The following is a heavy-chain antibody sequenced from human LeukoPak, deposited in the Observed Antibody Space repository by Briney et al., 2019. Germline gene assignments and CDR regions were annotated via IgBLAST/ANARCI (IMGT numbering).Heavy chain of an antibody. V-gene: IGHV3-21*01. CDR2: ISSSSSYV. Sequence: GGSLRLSCAASGFTFGSYSMNWVRQAPGKGLEWVPSISSSSSYVYYADSVKGRFTISRDNAKNSLYLQMNSLRAEDTAVYYCARSNWIQLWFIDYWGQGTLVTVSS. J-gene: IGHJ4*02. CDR1: GFTFGSYS. D-gene: IGHD5-18*01. CDR3: ARSNWIQLWFIDY.